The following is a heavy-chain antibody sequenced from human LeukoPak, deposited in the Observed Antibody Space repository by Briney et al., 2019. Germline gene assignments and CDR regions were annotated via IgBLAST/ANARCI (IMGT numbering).Heavy chain of an antibody. D-gene: IGHD2-2*02. V-gene: IGHV3-30-3*01. Sequence: GGSLRLSCAASGFTFSSYAMHWVRQAPGKGLEWVAVISYDGSNKYYADSVKGRFTISRDNSKSTLYLQMNSLRAEDTAVYYCASALVVPAAISRSIAAPTPDYWGQGTLVTVSS. CDR1: GFTFSSYA. CDR3: ASALVVPAAISRSIAAPTPDY. J-gene: IGHJ4*02. CDR2: ISYDGSNK.